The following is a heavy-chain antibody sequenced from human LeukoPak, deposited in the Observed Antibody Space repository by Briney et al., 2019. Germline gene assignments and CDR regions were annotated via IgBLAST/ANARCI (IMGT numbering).Heavy chain of an antibody. CDR2: INHSGST. CDR1: GGSFSGYY. Sequence: SETLSLTCAVYGGSFSGYYWSWIRQPPGKGLEWIGEINHSGSTNYNPSLKSRVTISVDTSKNQFSLKLSSVTAADTAVYYCARGGEYSSGWYFDYWGQGTLVTVSS. J-gene: IGHJ4*02. V-gene: IGHV4-34*01. D-gene: IGHD6-19*01. CDR3: ARGGEYSSGWYFDY.